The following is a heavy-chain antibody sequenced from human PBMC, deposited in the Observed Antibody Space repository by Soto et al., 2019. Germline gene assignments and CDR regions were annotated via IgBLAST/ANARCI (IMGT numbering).Heavy chain of an antibody. Sequence: GSLRLSCAASGFTVSSNYAMSWVRQAPGKGLEWVSLISATGGGTYYADSVKGRFTISRDNSHNTLYLQVHSLTAEDTAVYYCAKDRRAGGNSAFYFDFWGQGAQVTVSS. CDR3: AKDRRAGGNSAFYFDF. J-gene: IGHJ4*02. D-gene: IGHD3-16*01. CDR1: GFTVSSNYA. CDR2: ISATGGGT. V-gene: IGHV3-23*01.